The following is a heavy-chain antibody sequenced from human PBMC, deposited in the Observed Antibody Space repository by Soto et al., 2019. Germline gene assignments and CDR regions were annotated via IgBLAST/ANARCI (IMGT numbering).Heavy chain of an antibody. Sequence: EVQLVESGGGLVQPGGSLRLSCEASAFTLSSYWMSWVRQAPGKGLEWVANIKPDGSEKYYVDSVKGRFTISRDNTKNSLSLQMSTLRPEDTAIYYCARDYEFGFDMWGQGTLVTVSS. D-gene: IGHD3-22*01. CDR3: ARDYEFGFDM. V-gene: IGHV3-7*01. CDR1: AFTLSSYW. J-gene: IGHJ3*02. CDR2: IKPDGSEK.